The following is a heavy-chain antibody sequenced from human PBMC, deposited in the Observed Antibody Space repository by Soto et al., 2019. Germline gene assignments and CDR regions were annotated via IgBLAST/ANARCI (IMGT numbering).Heavy chain of an antibody. CDR1: GFTFSLYS. D-gene: IGHD3-22*01. Sequence: EVQLVESGGGLVKPGGSLRFSCAASGFTFSLYSMIWVRQAPGKGLEWVASITSSSSYIYYEDSLKGRFTISRDNAKNSLFLQLDSLRAEDTAVYFCVRARSTDSRPDYWGQGTLVTVSS. CDR3: VRARSTDSRPDY. V-gene: IGHV3-21*01. J-gene: IGHJ4*02. CDR2: ITSSSSYI.